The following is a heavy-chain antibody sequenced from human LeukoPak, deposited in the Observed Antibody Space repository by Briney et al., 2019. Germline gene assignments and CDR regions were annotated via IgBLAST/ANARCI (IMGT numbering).Heavy chain of an antibody. CDR2: IKHSGST. Sequence: PSETLSLTCAVYGGSFRGYYWSWSRQPPGEGLWWSGEIKHSGSTNYNPPRNSRVTISVDTSKNQFALKLSSVTAADTAVYYCARGGPPRYDFWSGYSSQKKGPYYYYMDVWGKGTTVTVSS. D-gene: IGHD3-3*01. CDR1: GGSFRGYY. CDR3: ARGGPPRYDFWSGYSSQKKGPYYYYMDV. V-gene: IGHV4-34*01. J-gene: IGHJ6*03.